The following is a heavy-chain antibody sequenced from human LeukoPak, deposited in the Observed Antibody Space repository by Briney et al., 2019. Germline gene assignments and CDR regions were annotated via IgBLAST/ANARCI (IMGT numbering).Heavy chain of an antibody. CDR2: ISAYNGNT. V-gene: IGHV1-18*01. J-gene: IGHJ5*02. Sequence: ASVKVSCKASGYTFTSYGISWVRQAPGQGLEWMGWISAYNGNTNYAQKLQGRVTMTTDTSTSTAYMELRGLRSDDTAVYYCARDLTTPHWFDPWGQGTLVTVSS. CDR3: ARDLTTPHWFDP. D-gene: IGHD1-1*01. CDR1: GYTFTSYG.